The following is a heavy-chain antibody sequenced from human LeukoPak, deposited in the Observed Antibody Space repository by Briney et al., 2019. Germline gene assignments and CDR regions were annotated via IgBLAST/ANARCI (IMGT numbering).Heavy chain of an antibody. J-gene: IGHJ4*02. CDR3: AREYGSGSDFDY. Sequence: PGGSLRLSCAASGFTFSSYAMSWVRQAPGKGLEWVSAISGSGGSTYYADSVKGRFTISRDNAKNSLYLQMNSLRAEDTAVYYCAREYGSGSDFDYWGQGTLVTVSS. CDR2: ISGSGGST. D-gene: IGHD3-10*01. CDR1: GFTFSSYA. V-gene: IGHV3-23*01.